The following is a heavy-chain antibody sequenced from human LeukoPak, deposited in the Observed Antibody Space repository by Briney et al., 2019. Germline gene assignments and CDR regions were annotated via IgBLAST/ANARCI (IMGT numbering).Heavy chain of an antibody. CDR2: ISWNSGSI. Sequence: GGSLRLSCAASGFTFDDYAMHWVRQVPGKGLEWVSGISWNSGSIAYADSVKGRFTISRDNAKNSLYLQMDSLRAEDTALYYCAKDMGRLGELSSPDYWGQGTLVTVSS. CDR3: AKDMGRLGELSSPDY. CDR1: GFTFDDYA. D-gene: IGHD3-16*02. V-gene: IGHV3-9*01. J-gene: IGHJ4*02.